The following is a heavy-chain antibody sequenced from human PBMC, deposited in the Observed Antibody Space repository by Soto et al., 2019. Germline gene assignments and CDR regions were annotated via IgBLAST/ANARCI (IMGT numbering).Heavy chain of an antibody. D-gene: IGHD6-13*01. V-gene: IGHV4-59*01. CDR2: IYYSGST. CDR3: ARERVIAAAGTRRYYFDY. Sequence: SETLSLTCTVSGGSISSYYWSWIRQPPGKGLEWIGYIYYSGSTNYNPSLKSRVTISVDTSKNQFSLKLSSVTAADTAVYYCARERVIAAAGTRRYYFDYWGQGTLVTVSS. CDR1: GGSISSYY. J-gene: IGHJ4*02.